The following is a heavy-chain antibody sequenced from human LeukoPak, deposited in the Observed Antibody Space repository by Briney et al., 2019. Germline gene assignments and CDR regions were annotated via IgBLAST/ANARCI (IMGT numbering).Heavy chain of an antibody. CDR2: IYTSGST. CDR3: ASSAVYYDSSGFQAFDY. J-gene: IGHJ4*02. D-gene: IGHD3-22*01. V-gene: IGHV4-61*02. Sequence: SETLSLTRTVSGGSISSGSYYWSWIRQPAGKGLEWIGRIYTSGSTNYNPSLKSRVTISVDTSKNQFSLKLSSVTAADTAVYYCASSAVYYDSSGFQAFDYWGQGTLVTVSS. CDR1: GGSISSGSYY.